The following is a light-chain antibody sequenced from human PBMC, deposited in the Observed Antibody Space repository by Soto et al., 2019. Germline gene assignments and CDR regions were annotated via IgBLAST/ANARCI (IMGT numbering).Light chain of an antibody. J-gene: IGLJ2*01. CDR1: GSDIGGYNY. V-gene: IGLV2-14*01. CDR3: SSYSSSTTLV. CDR2: EVS. Sequence: QSVLTQPASVSGSPGQSITISCTGTGSDIGGYNYVSWYQQHPGKAPKVMIYEVSNRPSGVSNRFSGSKSDNTASLTISGLQAEDEADYSCSSYSSSTTLVFGGGTKVTVL.